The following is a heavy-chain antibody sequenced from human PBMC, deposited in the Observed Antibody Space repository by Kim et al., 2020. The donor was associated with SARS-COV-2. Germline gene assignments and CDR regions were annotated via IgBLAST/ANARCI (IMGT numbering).Heavy chain of an antibody. Sequence: VKGRFTISRDNAKNSLYLQMNSLRAEDTAVYYCARQNYDYVWGSYRYKDYWGQGTLVTVSS. D-gene: IGHD3-16*02. V-gene: IGHV3-48*03. J-gene: IGHJ4*02. CDR3: ARQNYDYVWGSYRYKDY.